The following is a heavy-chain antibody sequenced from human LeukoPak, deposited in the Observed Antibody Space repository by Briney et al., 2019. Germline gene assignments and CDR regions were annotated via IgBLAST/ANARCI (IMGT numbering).Heavy chain of an antibody. CDR3: ARQSGMEGWFGELLAYFDY. D-gene: IGHD3-10*01. V-gene: IGHV4-39*01. J-gene: IGHJ4*02. Sequence: WIRQPPGKGLEWIGSIYYSGSTYYNPSLKSRVTISVDTSKNQFSLKLSSVTAADTAVYYCARQSGMEGWFGELLAYFDYWGQGTLVTVSS. CDR2: IYYSGST.